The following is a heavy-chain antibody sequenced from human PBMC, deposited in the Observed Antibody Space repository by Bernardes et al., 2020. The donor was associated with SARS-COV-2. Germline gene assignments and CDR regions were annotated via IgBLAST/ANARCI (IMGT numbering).Heavy chain of an antibody. Sequence: SEKVSCKASGNSLNELAMHWVRQSPGTGPEWMGGFEPKDGETRYGQKFRGRVTMTEDTITDTAYMELSSLRYEDTAVYYCTTGTLRLRLGEFYKNWGQGTLVSVSS. V-gene: IGHV1-24*01. J-gene: IGHJ4*02. CDR2: FEPKDGET. CDR1: GNSLNELA. CDR3: TTGTLRLRLGEFYKN. D-gene: IGHD3-16*01.